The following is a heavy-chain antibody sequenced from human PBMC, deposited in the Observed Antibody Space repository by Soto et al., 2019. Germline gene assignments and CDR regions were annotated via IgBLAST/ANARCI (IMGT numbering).Heavy chain of an antibody. V-gene: IGHV3-49*03. D-gene: IGHD7-27*01. J-gene: IGHJ6*02. CDR2: IRSKAYGGTT. CDR3: TRVELWGYYYYYGMDV. CDR1: GFTFGDYA. Sequence: PGGSLRLSCTASGFTFGDYAMSWFRQAPGKGLEWVGFIRSKAYGGTTEYAASVKGRFTISRDDSKSIAYLQMNSLKTEDTAVYYCTRVELWGYYYYYGMDVWGQGTTVTVSS.